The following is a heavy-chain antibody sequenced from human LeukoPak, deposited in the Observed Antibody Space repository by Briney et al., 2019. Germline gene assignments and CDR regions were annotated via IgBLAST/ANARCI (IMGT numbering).Heavy chain of an antibody. V-gene: IGHV3-64D*06. CDR2: ISRNGDST. J-gene: IGHJ4*02. CDR3: VPQISGWVY. Sequence: GGSLRLSCSAFGFTFSDLAMHWVRQAPGKGLEYVSGISRNGDSTYYADSVKGRFTISRDNSKNTLYLQMSSLKPEDTAVYYCVPQISGWVYWSQGNLVTVST. CDR1: GFTFSDLA. D-gene: IGHD6-25*01.